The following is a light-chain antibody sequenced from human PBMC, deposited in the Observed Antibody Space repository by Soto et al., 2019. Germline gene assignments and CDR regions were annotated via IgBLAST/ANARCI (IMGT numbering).Light chain of an antibody. J-gene: IGKJ3*01. V-gene: IGKV3-15*01. CDR2: GAS. CDR3: QQYNTWPPT. Sequence: EVVMTQSPATLSVSPGERATLSCRASQSVSSSLAWYQQKPGQAPRLLIYGASTRATGIPARFTGSGSGTEFTLAINSLQSEGFAVYWCQQYNTWPPTFGPGTKVDIK. CDR1: QSVSSS.